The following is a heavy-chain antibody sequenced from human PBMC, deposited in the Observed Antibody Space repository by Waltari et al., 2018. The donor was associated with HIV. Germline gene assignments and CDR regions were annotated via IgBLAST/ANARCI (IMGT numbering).Heavy chain of an antibody. Sequence: EVQLVESGGGLVQPGGSLRLSWAASGFTFSNYTMNWVRQDPGKGLEWVAYISRSISSIFYADSVKGRFTISRDNAKNSLYLQMNSLRVEDTAVYYCARDINGGWGYWGQGTLVTVAS. CDR1: GFTFSNYT. J-gene: IGHJ4*02. D-gene: IGHD7-27*01. CDR3: ARDINGGWGY. CDR2: ISRSISSI. V-gene: IGHV3-48*01.